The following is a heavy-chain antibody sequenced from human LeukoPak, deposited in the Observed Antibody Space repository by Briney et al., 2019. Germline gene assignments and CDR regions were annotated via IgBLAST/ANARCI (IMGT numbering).Heavy chain of an antibody. CDR3: ASTLRYFDWSRSGDAFDI. D-gene: IGHD3-9*01. J-gene: IGHJ3*02. CDR2: INHSGST. CDR1: GGSFSGYH. Sequence: SETLSLTCAVSGGSFSGYHWSWIRQPPGKGLEWIGEINHSGSTNYNPSLKSRVTISVDTSKNQFSLKLSSVTAADTAVYYCASTLRYFDWSRSGDAFDIWGQGTMVTVSS. V-gene: IGHV4-34*01.